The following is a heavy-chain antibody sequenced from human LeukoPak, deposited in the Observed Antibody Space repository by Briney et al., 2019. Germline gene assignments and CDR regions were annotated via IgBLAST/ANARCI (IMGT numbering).Heavy chain of an antibody. J-gene: IGHJ4*02. V-gene: IGHV3-7*03. CDR1: GFTFNKNW. CDR3: AREETVATIAYLDL. D-gene: IGHD5-12*01. Sequence: GGSLRLSCAASGFTFNKNWMNWVRQGPGKGLEWVANIKHDGSERNYGESVKGRFIISRDNSKNSLVLELNSLRAEDTAIYYCAREETVATIAYLDLWGQGTLVTVSS. CDR2: IKHDGSER.